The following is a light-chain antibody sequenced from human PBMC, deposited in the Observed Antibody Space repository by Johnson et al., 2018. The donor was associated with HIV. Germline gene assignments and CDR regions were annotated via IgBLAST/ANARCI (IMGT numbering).Light chain of an antibody. CDR2: ENN. J-gene: IGLJ1*01. Sequence: QSVLTQSPSVSAAPGQKVTISCSGSSSNIGNNYVSWYQQLPGTAPKLLIYENNKRPSGIPDRFSGSKSGTSATLGITGLQTGDEADYYCGTWDSSLRAGYVFGTGTKGTVL. CDR3: GTWDSSLRAGYV. CDR1: SSNIGNNY. V-gene: IGLV1-51*02.